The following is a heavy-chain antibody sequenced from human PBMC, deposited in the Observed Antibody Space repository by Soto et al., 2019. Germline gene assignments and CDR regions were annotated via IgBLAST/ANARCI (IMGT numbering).Heavy chain of an antibody. D-gene: IGHD3-9*01. CDR3: EKDLTPSV. Sequence: QVQLVESGGGVVQPWRSLRLSCAASGFTFSRYGMHWVRQAPGKGLEGVAVISYDGSNKYYADSVKGRFTISRDNSKNTLYLQINSLRAEDTAVYYCEKDLTPSVWCQGTLVTVSS. V-gene: IGHV3-30*18. CDR1: GFTFSRYG. CDR2: ISYDGSNK. J-gene: IGHJ4*02.